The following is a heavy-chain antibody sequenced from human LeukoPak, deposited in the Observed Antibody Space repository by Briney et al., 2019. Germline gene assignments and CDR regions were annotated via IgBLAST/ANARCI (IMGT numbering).Heavy chain of an antibody. CDR1: GGTFSSYA. CDR3: ARGGGTSVGPYFDY. CDR2: IIPILGIA. J-gene: IGHJ4*02. Sequence: ASVKVSCKASGGTFSSYAISWVRPAPGQGLEWMGRIIPILGIANYAQKFQGRVTITADKSTSTAYMELSSLRSEDTAVYYCARGGGTSVGPYFDYWGQGTLVTVSS. V-gene: IGHV1-69*04. D-gene: IGHD2-2*01.